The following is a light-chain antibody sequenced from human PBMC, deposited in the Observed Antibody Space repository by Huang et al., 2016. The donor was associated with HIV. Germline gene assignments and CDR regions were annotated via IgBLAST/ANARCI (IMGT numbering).Light chain of an antibody. Sequence: AIRMTQSPSSLSASTGDRVTITCRASQGISSYLAWYQQKPGNAPKLLIYAASTLQSGVPSRFSGSGSGTDFTLTSSCLQSEDFATYYWQQYYNYSWTFGQGTKVEIK. CDR1: QGISSY. CDR3: QQYYNYSWT. CDR2: AAS. V-gene: IGKV1-8*01. J-gene: IGKJ1*01.